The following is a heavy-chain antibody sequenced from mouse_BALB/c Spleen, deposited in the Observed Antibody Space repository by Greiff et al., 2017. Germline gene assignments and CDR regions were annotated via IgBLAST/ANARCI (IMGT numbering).Heavy chain of an antibody. CDR2: ISYSGST. Sequence: EVQLQESGPGLVKPSQSLSLTCTVTGYSITSDYAWNWIRQFPGNKLEWMGYISYSGSTSYNPSLKSRISITRDTSKNQFFLQLNSVTTEDTATYYCARSGGNYGGFAYWGQGTLVTVSA. CDR1: GYSITSDYA. CDR3: ARSGGNYGGFAY. V-gene: IGHV3-2*02. J-gene: IGHJ3*01. D-gene: IGHD2-1*01.